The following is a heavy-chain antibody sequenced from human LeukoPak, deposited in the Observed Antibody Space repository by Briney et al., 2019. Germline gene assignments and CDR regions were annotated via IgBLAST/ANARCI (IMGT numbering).Heavy chain of an antibody. J-gene: IGHJ4*02. Sequence: GGSLRLSCAASGFTFSSYAMHWVRQAPGKGLEWVAVISYDGSNKYYADSVKGRFTISRDNSKNTLYLQMNSLRAEDTAVYYCARSGPHPYFDYWGQGTLVTVSS. CDR1: GFTFSSYA. CDR2: ISYDGSNK. V-gene: IGHV3-30-3*01. D-gene: IGHD3-10*01. CDR3: ARSGPHPYFDY.